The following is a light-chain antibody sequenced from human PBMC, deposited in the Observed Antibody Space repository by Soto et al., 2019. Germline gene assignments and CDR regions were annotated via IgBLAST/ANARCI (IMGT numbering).Light chain of an antibody. V-gene: IGLV2-8*01. CDR1: SSDVGGYNY. CDR2: EVS. CDR3: SSYAGSHDLV. Sequence: QSVLTQPPSASGSPGQSVTISCIGTSSDVGGYNYVSWYQQHPGKAPKLIISEVSKRPSGVPDRFSGSTAGNPASLTVSGLQAEDEADYFCSSYAGSHDLVFGGGNKLTAL. J-gene: IGLJ3*02.